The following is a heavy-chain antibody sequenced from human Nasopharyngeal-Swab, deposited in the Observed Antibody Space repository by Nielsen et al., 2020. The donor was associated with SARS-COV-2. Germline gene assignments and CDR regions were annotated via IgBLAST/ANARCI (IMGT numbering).Heavy chain of an antibody. CDR3: ARCSSGWQRYFDY. D-gene: IGHD6-19*01. V-gene: IGHV4-39*01. CDR2: IYYSGST. Sequence: SETLSLTCTVSGGSISSSSYYWGWIRQPPGKGLEWIGSIYYSGSTYYNPSLKSRVTISVDTSKNQFSLKLSSVTAADTAVYYCARCSSGWQRYFDYWGQRTLVTVSS. CDR1: GGSISSSSYY. J-gene: IGHJ4*02.